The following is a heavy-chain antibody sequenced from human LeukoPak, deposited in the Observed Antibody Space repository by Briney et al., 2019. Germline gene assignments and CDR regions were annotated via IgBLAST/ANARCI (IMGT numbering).Heavy chain of an antibody. D-gene: IGHD2-21*02. Sequence: GGSLRLSCAASGFTLNNYWMSWVRQAPGKGLEWLANIKEDGSRKYYVDSVKGRFTISRDNARKSLFLQMNSLRAEDTAVYYCARDGVTSSVVYWGQGTLVTVSS. V-gene: IGHV3-7*01. CDR2: IKEDGSRK. CDR3: ARDGVTSSVVY. J-gene: IGHJ4*02. CDR1: GFTLNNYW.